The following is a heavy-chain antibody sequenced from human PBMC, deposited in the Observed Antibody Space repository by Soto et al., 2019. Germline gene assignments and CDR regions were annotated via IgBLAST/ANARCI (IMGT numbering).Heavy chain of an antibody. D-gene: IGHD3-22*01. Sequence: PSETLSLTGTGSGGSISSYDCSWIRQPPWKGLEWIGYIYYSGSTNYNPSLKSRVTTSVDTSTNHFSLKLSSVTAADTAVYSCATPGRFHYYESRDEYCQHWGQGTLVTVSS. CDR3: ATPGRFHYYESRDEYCQH. J-gene: IGHJ1*01. CDR2: IYYSGST. V-gene: IGHV4-59*01. CDR1: GGSISSYD.